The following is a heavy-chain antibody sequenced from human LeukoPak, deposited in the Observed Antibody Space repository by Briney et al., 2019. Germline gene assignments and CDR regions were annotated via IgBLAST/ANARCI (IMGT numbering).Heavy chain of an antibody. J-gene: IGHJ4*02. CDR1: GGTFSSYA. Sequence: ASVKVSCTASGGTFSSYAISWVRQAPGQGLEWMGRIIPIFGIANYAQKFQGRVTITADKSTSTAYMALSSLRSEDTAVYYCARAATYGPEDWGQGTLVTVSS. CDR3: ARAATYGPED. CDR2: IIPIFGIA. V-gene: IGHV1-69*04. D-gene: IGHD1-26*01.